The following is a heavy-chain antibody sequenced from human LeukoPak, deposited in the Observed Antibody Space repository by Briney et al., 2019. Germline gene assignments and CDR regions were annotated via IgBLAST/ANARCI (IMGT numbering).Heavy chain of an antibody. Sequence: PGGSLRLSCAASGFTVSSNYMSWVRQAPGKGLEWVSVIYSGGSTYYADSVKGRFTIFRDNSKNTLYLQMNSLRAEDTAVYYCARDRRETMITFGGVMTAGWFDPWGQGTLVTVSS. D-gene: IGHD3-16*01. V-gene: IGHV3-53*01. CDR1: GFTVSSNY. J-gene: IGHJ5*02. CDR2: IYSGGST. CDR3: ARDRRETMITFGGVMTAGWFDP.